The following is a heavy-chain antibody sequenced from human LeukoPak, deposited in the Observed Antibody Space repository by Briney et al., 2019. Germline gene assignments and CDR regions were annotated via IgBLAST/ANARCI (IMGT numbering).Heavy chain of an antibody. J-gene: IGHJ4*02. CDR1: GFTFSSYA. CDR3: ARGSIAVAGVFEY. D-gene: IGHD6-19*01. Sequence: GGSLRLSCAASGFTFSSYAMHWVRQAPGKGLEWVAVISYDGSNKYYADSVKGRFTISRDNSKNTLYLQMNSLRAEDTAVYYCARGSIAVAGVFEYWGQGTLDTVSS. V-gene: IGHV3-30-3*01. CDR2: ISYDGSNK.